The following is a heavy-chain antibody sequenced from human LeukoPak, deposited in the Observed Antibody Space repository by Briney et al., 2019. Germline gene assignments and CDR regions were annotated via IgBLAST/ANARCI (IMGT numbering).Heavy chain of an antibody. Sequence: GASVKVSCKASGYTFSTYPLNWVRQAPGQGLEWMGWINTNTGSPTYAQGLTGRFVFSLDTSVSTAFLQISSLKAEDTAVYYCARVPVPGPKLGYCSSTSCEDYWGQGTLVTVSS. CDR3: ARVPVPGPKLGYCSSTSCEDY. D-gene: IGHD2-2*01. CDR2: INTNTGSP. V-gene: IGHV7-4-1*02. CDR1: GYTFSTYP. J-gene: IGHJ4*02.